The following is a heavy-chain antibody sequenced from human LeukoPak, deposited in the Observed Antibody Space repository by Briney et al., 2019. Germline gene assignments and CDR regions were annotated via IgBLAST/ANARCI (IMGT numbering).Heavy chain of an antibody. V-gene: IGHV3-23*01. CDR2: IRGSGSNT. CDR3: AKSAKSTPSYFDTSDYYWFDY. Sequence: GGSLRLSCAASGFTFGSYAMTWVRQAPGKGLECVSTIRGSGSNTYYADSVKGRFTISRDNSKNTLYLQMNSLRAEDTAVYYRAKSAKSTPSYFDTSDYYWFDYWGQGTLVTVSS. J-gene: IGHJ4*02. D-gene: IGHD3-22*01. CDR1: GFTFGSYA.